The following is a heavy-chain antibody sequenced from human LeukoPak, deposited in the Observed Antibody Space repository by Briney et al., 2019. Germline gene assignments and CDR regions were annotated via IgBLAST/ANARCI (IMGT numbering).Heavy chain of an antibody. J-gene: IGHJ1*01. Sequence: SETLSLTCSVSSVSIRSNYWSWVRQPPGKGLEWIGYIYHSGSTNYNPSLQSRVTISVDTSKNQFSLNLNSVTAADTAVYYCARGGAARLHFQNWGQGTLVTVSS. V-gene: IGHV4-59*01. CDR3: ARGGAARLHFQN. CDR2: IYHSGST. D-gene: IGHD6-6*01. CDR1: SVSIRSNY.